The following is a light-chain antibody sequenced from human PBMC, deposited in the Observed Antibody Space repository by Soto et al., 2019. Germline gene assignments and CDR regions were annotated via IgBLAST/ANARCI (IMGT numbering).Light chain of an antibody. Sequence: QSALTQPASVSGSLGQSTTISCIGSSDNSGSSNLVSWYQQKPGKAPKIIIFEGSQRPSGVSNRFSGSRSGNTASLTISGLQAEDEADYYCCSFAGTGPQYVFGTGTKLTVL. V-gene: IGLV2-23*01. CDR2: EGS. CDR1: SDNSGSSNL. CDR3: CSFAGTGPQYV. J-gene: IGLJ1*01.